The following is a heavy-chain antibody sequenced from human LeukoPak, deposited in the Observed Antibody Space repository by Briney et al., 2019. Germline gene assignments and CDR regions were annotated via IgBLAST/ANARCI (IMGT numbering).Heavy chain of an antibody. Sequence: GGSLRLSCAASGFTFRDYSMNWVRQPPGKGLEWVSYICNSGNYIYYADPVKGRFTISSDNAKNLPYLQMHSLRAKDTALYYCARGAYNSGGTHENWGQGTLVTVSS. CDR3: ARGAYNSGGTHEN. V-gene: IGHV3-21*01. CDR1: GFTFRDYS. J-gene: IGHJ4*02. CDR2: ICNSGNYI. D-gene: IGHD3-22*01.